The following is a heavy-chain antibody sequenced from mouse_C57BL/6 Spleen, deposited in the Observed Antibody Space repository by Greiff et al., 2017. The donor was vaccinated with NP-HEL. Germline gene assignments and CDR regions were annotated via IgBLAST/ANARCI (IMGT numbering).Heavy chain of an antibody. V-gene: IGHV1-52*01. Sequence: QVQLQQPGAELVRPGSSVKLSCKASGYTFTSSWLHWVKQRPIQGLEWIGTIDPSDSETHYNQKFKDKATLPVAKSSSTAYMQLSSRTSEDSAVDYCARDYGSSFTFAWFAYWGQGTLVTVSA. J-gene: IGHJ3*01. CDR1: GYTFTSSW. D-gene: IGHD1-1*01. CDR2: IDPSDSET. CDR3: ARDYGSSFTFAWFAY.